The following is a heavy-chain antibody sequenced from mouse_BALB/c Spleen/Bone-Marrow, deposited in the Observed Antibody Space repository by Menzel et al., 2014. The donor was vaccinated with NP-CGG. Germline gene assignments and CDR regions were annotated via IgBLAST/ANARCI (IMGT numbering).Heavy chain of an antibody. D-gene: IGHD2-4*01. V-gene: IGHV1-7*01. CDR2: INPSTGYT. CDR3: ARSGDYGGFDY. CDR1: GYTFTSYW. J-gene: IGHJ2*01. Sequence: VKLVESGAELAKPGASVKMSCKASGYTFTSYWMHWVKQRPGQGLEWIGYINPSTGYTEYNQKFKDKATLTADRSSSTAYMQLSSLTSEDSAVYYCARSGDYGGFDYWGQGTTLTVSS.